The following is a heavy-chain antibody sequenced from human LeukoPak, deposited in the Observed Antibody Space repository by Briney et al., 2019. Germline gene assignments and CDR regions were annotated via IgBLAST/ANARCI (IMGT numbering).Heavy chain of an antibody. J-gene: IGHJ6*03. CDR1: GYTFTSYG. Sequence: ASVKVSCKASGYTFTSYGISWVRQAPGQGLEWMGWISAYNGNTNYAQKLQGRVTMTTDTSTSTAYMELRSLRSDDTAVYYCARVSPQWLVELGHMDVWGKGTTVTVSS. CDR2: ISAYNGNT. D-gene: IGHD6-19*01. CDR3: ARVSPQWLVELGHMDV. V-gene: IGHV1-18*01.